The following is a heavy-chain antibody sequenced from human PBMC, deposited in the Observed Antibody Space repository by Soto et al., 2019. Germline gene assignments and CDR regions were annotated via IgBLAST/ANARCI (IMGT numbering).Heavy chain of an antibody. CDR1: GGTMSGFC. CDR2: VYYSGAT. CDR3: ARGGTAARRPGFYFFYMDV. Sequence: QVQLQESGPGLVRPSETLSLTCDVSGGTMSGFCWSWIRQSPGKGLEWIGHVYYSGATDYNSSLKSRVTISEDTSRRQFSLKLNSVSAADTAVYYCARGGTAARRPGFYFFYMDVWGKGTTVTV. J-gene: IGHJ6*03. V-gene: IGHV4-59*01. D-gene: IGHD6-6*01.